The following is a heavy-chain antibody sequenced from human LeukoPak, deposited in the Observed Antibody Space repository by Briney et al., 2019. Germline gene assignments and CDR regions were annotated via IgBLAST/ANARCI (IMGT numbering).Heavy chain of an antibody. CDR1: GYTFTSYD. CDR2: MKPSSDKT. Sequence: ASVKVSCKASGYTFTSYDINWVRQATGQGLEWMGYMKPSSDKTGYAQKFQGRVTLTWDTSISTAYMELSSLKSEDTAVYYCARWAGSPFDYWGQGTLVTVSS. V-gene: IGHV1-8*01. CDR3: ARWAGSPFDY. J-gene: IGHJ4*02. D-gene: IGHD3-10*01.